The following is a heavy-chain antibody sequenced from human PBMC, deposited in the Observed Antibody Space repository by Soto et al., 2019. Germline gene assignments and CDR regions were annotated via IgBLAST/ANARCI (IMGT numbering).Heavy chain of an antibody. Sequence: QVQLVQSGAEVKKPGSSVKVSCKASGGTFSSYTISWVRQAPGQGLEWMGRIIPILGIANYAQKFQGRVTIPADKSTSTAYMELSSLRSEDTAVYYCARDGHYVYFQHWGQGTLVTVSS. V-gene: IGHV1-69*08. CDR3: ARDGHYVYFQH. D-gene: IGHD4-17*01. CDR2: IIPILGIA. J-gene: IGHJ1*01. CDR1: GGTFSSYT.